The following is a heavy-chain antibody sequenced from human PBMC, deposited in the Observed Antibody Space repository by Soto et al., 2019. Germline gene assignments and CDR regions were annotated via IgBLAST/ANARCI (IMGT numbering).Heavy chain of an antibody. J-gene: IGHJ5*02. Sequence: EVKLVQSGAEVKKPGESLRISCKGSGYTFTSYWINWVRQMPGKGLEWMGRIDPTDSYTNYNPSFHGHVTISADKSLSPAYLQWDSLRASDTATYYCARGGPQVVHNWVDPWGQGTLVTVSS. V-gene: IGHV5-10-1*01. CDR1: GYTFTSYW. CDR3: ARGGPQVVHNWVDP. D-gene: IGHD2-15*01. CDR2: IDPTDSYT.